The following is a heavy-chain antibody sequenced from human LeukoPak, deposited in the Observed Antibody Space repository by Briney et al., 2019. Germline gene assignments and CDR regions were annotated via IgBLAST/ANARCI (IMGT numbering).Heavy chain of an antibody. Sequence: GGSLRLSCAASGFTFSSYSMNWVRQAPGKGLEWVSSISSSSSYIYYADSVKGLFTISRDNAKNSLYLQMNSLRAEDTAVYYCARDNWKESYVDYWGQGTLVTVSS. CDR2: ISSSSSYI. V-gene: IGHV3-21*01. CDR1: GFTFSSYS. CDR3: ARDNWKESYVDY. D-gene: IGHD1-20*01. J-gene: IGHJ4*02.